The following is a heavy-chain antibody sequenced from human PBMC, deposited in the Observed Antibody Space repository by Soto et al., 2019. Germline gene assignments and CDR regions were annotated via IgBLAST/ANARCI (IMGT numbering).Heavy chain of an antibody. D-gene: IGHD2-2*01. V-gene: IGHV5-51*01. CDR3: ARRLRYYAPSGFFRYHFYQ. CDR2: IYPRDSDT. Sequence: LKICCKASGYSLADYWLGWLRQTPGKGLEWMGIIYPRDSDTRYSPSFQGQVTLSADRSITTAYLQWSSLKASDTAMYYCARRLRYYAPSGFFRYHFYQWGRGTLVTVS. CDR1: GYSLADYW. J-gene: IGHJ2*01.